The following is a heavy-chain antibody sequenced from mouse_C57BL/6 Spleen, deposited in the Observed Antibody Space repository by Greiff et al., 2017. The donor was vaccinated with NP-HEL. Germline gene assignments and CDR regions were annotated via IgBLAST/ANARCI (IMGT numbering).Heavy chain of an antibody. Sequence: DVHLVESGGGLVKPGGSLKLSCAASGFTFSDYGMHWVRQAPEKGLEWVAYISSGSSTINYVDTVKGRFTFSRDNANSTPYMQMTRLRSEDTALYYCAIGVPWDSEVWGTGTTVTVSS. V-gene: IGHV5-17*01. CDR1: GFTFSDYG. J-gene: IGHJ1*03. CDR2: ISSGSSTI. CDR3: AIGVPWDSEV. D-gene: IGHD5-1*01.